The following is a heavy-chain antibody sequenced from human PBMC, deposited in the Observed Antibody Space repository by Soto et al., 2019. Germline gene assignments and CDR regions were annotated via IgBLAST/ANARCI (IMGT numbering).Heavy chain of an antibody. CDR1: GYTFTGYY. J-gene: IGHJ5*02. V-gene: IGHV1-2*02. D-gene: IGHD2-2*01. CDR3: ARAGMVVPAAPSRFDP. Sequence: GASVKVSCKASGYTFTGYYMHWVRQAPGQGLEWMGWINPNSGGTNYAQKFQGRVTMTRDTSISTAYMELSRLRSDDTAVYYCARAGMVVPAAPSRFDPWGQGTLVTAPQ. CDR2: INPNSGGT.